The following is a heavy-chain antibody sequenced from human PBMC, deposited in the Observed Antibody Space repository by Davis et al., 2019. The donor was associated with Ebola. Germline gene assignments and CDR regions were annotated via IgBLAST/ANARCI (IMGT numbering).Heavy chain of an antibody. J-gene: IGHJ4*02. CDR3: ARDRGLIAAAGTFDY. CDR1: GYTFTSYG. D-gene: IGHD6-13*01. Sequence: AASVKVSCKASGYTFTSYGINWVRQAPGQGLEWMGWISAYNGNTNYAQKLQGRVTMTTDTSTSTAYMELSRLRSDDTAVYYCARDRGLIAAAGTFDYWGQGTLVTVSS. V-gene: IGHV1-18*01. CDR2: ISAYNGNT.